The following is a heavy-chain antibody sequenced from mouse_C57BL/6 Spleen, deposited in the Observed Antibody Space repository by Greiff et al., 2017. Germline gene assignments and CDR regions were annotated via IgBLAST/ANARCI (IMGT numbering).Heavy chain of an antibody. CDR1: GYAFSSYW. CDR3: ARGSDFDY. CDR2: IYPGDGDT. V-gene: IGHV1-80*01. Sequence: VQLQQSGAELVKPGASVKISCKASGYAFSSYWMNWVKQRPGRGLEGIGQIYPGDGDTNYNGKFKGKATLTADKSSSTAYMQHSGLTSEASAVYFCARGSDFDYWGQGTTLTVSS. J-gene: IGHJ2*01.